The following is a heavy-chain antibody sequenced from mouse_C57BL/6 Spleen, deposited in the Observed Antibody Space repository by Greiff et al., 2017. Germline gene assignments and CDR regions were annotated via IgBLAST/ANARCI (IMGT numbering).Heavy chain of an antibody. V-gene: IGHV1-39*01. Sequence: EVQLQQSGPELVKPGASVKISCKASGYSFTDYNMNWVKQSNGKSLEWIGVINPNYGTTSYNQKFKGKATLTVDQSSSTAYMQLNSLTSEDSAVYYCARPNYYGSSPYYYAMDYWGQGTSVTVSS. CDR1: GYSFTDYN. J-gene: IGHJ4*01. D-gene: IGHD1-1*01. CDR3: ARPNYYGSSPYYYAMDY. CDR2: INPNYGTT.